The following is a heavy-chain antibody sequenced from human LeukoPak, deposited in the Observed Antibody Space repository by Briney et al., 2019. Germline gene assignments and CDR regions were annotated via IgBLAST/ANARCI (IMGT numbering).Heavy chain of an antibody. CDR2: INPNTGDT. V-gene: IGHV1-2*02. CDR3: ARDRAYYYYGMDV. Sequence: ASVKVSCKASGYTFSGNFMHWVRQAPGQGLEWMGWINPNTGDTNYAQKFQGRVSMTRDTSISTSYMELSRLRSDDTAVYFCARDRAYYYYGMDVWGQGTTVTVSS. CDR1: GYTFSGNF. J-gene: IGHJ6*02.